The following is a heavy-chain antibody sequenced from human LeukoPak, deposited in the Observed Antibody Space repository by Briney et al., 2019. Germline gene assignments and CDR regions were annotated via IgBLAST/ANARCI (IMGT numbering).Heavy chain of an antibody. V-gene: IGHV1-2*02. CDR1: GYTFTGYY. Sequence: ASVKVSCKASGYTFTGYYMHWVRQAPGQGLEWMGWINPNSGGTNYAQKFPGRVTMARDTSISTAYMELSRLRSDDTAVYYCARDSGYDILTGATWFDPWGQGTLVTVSS. CDR3: ARDSGYDILTGATWFDP. J-gene: IGHJ5*02. D-gene: IGHD3-9*01. CDR2: INPNSGGT.